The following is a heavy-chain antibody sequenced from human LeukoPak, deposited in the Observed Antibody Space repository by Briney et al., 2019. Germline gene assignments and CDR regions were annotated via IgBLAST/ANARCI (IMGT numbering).Heavy chain of an antibody. CDR1: GGSFSGYY. Sequence: PSETLSLTCAVYGGSFSGYYWSWIRQPPGKRLEWIGEINHSGSTNYNPSLKSRVTISIDTSKNQLSLKLSSVTAADTAVYYCARHSSSSTDWFDPWGQGTLVTVSS. CDR3: ARHSSSSTDWFDP. V-gene: IGHV4-34*01. D-gene: IGHD6-6*01. CDR2: INHSGST. J-gene: IGHJ5*02.